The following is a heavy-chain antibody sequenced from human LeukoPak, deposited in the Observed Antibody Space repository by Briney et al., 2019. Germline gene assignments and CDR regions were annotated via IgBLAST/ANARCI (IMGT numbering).Heavy chain of an antibody. J-gene: IGHJ5*02. D-gene: IGHD5-18*01. V-gene: IGHV1-2*02. CDR2: INPNSGGT. CDR3: ASTGYSYGYNWFDP. Sequence: ASVKVSCKASGYTFTGYYMHWVRQAPGQGLEWMGWINPNSGGTNYAQKFQGRVTMTRDTSISTAYMELSRLRPDDTAVYHCASTGYSYGYNWFDPWGQGTLVTVSS. CDR1: GYTFTGYY.